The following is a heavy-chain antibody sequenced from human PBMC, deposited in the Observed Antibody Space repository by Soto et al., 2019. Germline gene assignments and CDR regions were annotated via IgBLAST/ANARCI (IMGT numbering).Heavy chain of an antibody. V-gene: IGHV3-23*01. CDR3: ANEIRPNDY. CDR1: GLPFSSHA. D-gene: IGHD4-17*01. Sequence: EVQLLESGGGLVQPGGSLRLSCAASGLPFSSHAMSWVRQAPGKGLEWVSSISISGGNTYYADSVRGRFTXXXDNSKXXXXXHMNSLTAEDTAIYYCANEIRPNDYWGQGTLXXVSS. J-gene: IGHJ4*02. CDR2: ISISGGNT.